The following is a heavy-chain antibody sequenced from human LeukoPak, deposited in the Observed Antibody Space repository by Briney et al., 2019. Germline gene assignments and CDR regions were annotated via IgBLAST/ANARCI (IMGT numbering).Heavy chain of an antibody. CDR3: ARISGHFDWLPIDAFDI. D-gene: IGHD3-9*01. CDR1: GGTFSSYA. J-gene: IGHJ3*02. CDR2: IIPILGIA. Sequence: SVKVSCKASGGTFSSYAISWVRQAPGQGLEWMGRIIPILGIANYAQKFQGRVTMTRDTSTSTVYMELSSLRSEDTAVYYCARISGHFDWLPIDAFDIWGQGTMVTVSS. V-gene: IGHV1-69*04.